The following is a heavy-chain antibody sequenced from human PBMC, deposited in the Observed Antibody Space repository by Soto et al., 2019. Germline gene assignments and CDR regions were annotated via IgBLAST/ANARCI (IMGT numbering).Heavy chain of an antibody. CDR3: ARDAAVPGESDRFDY. CDR2: AYHNGLT. J-gene: IGHJ4*02. CDR1: GDSVTSNVW. Sequence: SETLSLTCAVSGDSVTSNVWWSWVRQPPGKGLEWIGEAYHNGLTDYNPSLKSRVTMSVDTSKNEFSLKLTSLTAADTAIYYCARDAAVPGESDRFDYWGQGTLVTSPQ. D-gene: IGHD6-19*01. V-gene: IGHV4-4*02.